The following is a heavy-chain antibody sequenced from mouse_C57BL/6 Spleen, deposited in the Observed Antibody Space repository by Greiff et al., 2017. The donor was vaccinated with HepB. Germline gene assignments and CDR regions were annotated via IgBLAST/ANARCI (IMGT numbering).Heavy chain of an antibody. J-gene: IGHJ4*01. CDR2: ISSGSSTI. Sequence: DVQLQESGGGLVKPGGSLKLSCAASGFTFSDYGMHWVRQAPEKGLEWVAYISSGSSTIYYADTVKGRFTISRDNAKNTLFLQMTSLRSEDTAMYYCARRFYYYGSRDAMDYWGQGTSVTVSS. CDR3: ARRFYYYGSRDAMDY. V-gene: IGHV5-17*01. CDR1: GFTFSDYG. D-gene: IGHD1-1*01.